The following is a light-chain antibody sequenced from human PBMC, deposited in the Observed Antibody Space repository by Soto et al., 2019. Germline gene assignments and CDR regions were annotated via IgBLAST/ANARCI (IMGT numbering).Light chain of an antibody. CDR3: QHYDHWPLT. J-gene: IGKJ4*01. V-gene: IGKV3-15*01. Sequence: EIVMTQSPATLSVSPGERVTLSCRASQSVRSNLAWYQQIPGQAPRLLIYAASTRATGIPDRFSGSGSGTEFTLTISSLQSEDFATYSCQHYDHWPLTFGGGTKVEIK. CDR1: QSVRSN. CDR2: AAS.